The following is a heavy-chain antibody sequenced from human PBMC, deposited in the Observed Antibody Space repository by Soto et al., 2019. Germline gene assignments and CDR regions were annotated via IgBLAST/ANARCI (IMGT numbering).Heavy chain of an antibody. CDR2: ISYDGNTT. CDR3: ARQTAEVSFTHRGALGI. CDR1: GFSFSGYA. V-gene: IGHV3-30-3*01. Sequence: GGSLRLSCAASGFSFSGYALHWVRQAPGKGLEWMALISYDGNTTKYADSVKARLTISRDNSKNTLYLVMTSLRAEDTAIYYCARQTAEVSFTHRGALGIWGQGTLVTVSS. J-gene: IGHJ4*02. D-gene: IGHD3-10*01.